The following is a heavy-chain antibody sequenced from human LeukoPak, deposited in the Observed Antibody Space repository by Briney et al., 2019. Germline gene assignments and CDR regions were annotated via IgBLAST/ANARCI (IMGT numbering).Heavy chain of an antibody. CDR3: ARGRRYFDWLLPLGYYYYMDV. CDR2: IYHSGST. V-gene: IGHV4-4*02. J-gene: IGHJ6*03. Sequence: SETLSLTCAVSGGSTSSSNWWSWVRQPPGKGLEWIGEIYHSGSTNYNPSLKSRVTISVDTSKNQFSLKLSSVTAADTAVYYCARGRRYFDWLLPLGYYYYMDVWGKGTTVTVSS. D-gene: IGHD3-9*01. CDR1: GGSTSSSNW.